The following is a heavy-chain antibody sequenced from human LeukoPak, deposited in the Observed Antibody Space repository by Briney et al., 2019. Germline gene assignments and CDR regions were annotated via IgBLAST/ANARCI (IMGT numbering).Heavy chain of an antibody. CDR2: INHSGST. J-gene: IGHJ4*02. D-gene: IGHD3-22*01. CDR1: GGSFSGYY. Sequence: MASETLSLTCAVYGGSFSGYYWSWIRQPPGKGLEWIGEINHSGSTNYNPSLKSRVTISVDTSKNQFSLKLSSVTAADTAVYYCARAGSYYYDSSGYYYNRKYYFDYWGQGTLVTVSS. V-gene: IGHV4-34*01. CDR3: ARAGSYYYDSSGYYYNRKYYFDY.